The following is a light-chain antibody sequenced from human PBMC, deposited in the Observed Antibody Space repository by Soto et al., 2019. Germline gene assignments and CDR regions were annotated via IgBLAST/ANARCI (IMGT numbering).Light chain of an antibody. CDR3: EVWDSGSDHHV. CDR1: DIGRKT. CDR2: DDD. Sequence: SYELTQPPSVSVAPGQTARITCGGNDIGRKTVHWYQQRPGQAPVLVVYDDDDRPSGIPERFSGSNSGNTATLTISRVEAGDEADYYCEVWDSGSDHHVFGTGTKVTVL. V-gene: IGLV3-21*02. J-gene: IGLJ1*01.